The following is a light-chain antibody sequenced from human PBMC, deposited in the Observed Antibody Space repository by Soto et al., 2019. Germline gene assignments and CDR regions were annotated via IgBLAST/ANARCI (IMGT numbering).Light chain of an antibody. CDR1: SRHVGFYNY. CDR2: DVN. V-gene: IGLV2-14*03. CDR3: TSYTTSSTYV. J-gene: IGLJ1*01. Sequence: QPVPNYPASGTGSARQGIRISNPGNSRHVGFYNYVSWYQQHPGKAPKLMVYDVNNRPSGVSNRFSGSKSGNTASLTISGLQAEDEADYYCTSYTTSSTYVFGTGTKVTVL.